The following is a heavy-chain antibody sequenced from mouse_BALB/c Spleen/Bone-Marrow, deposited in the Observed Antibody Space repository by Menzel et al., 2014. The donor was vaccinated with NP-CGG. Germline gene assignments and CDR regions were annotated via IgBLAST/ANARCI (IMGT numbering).Heavy chain of an antibody. CDR3: ARQPLRRHAMDY. D-gene: IGHD1-2*01. V-gene: IGHV2-4*02. CDR1: GFSLTSYG. Sequence: VKLVDSGPGLVQPSQSLSITCTVSGFSLTSYGVRWVRQPPGKGLEWLGVIWSGGSTDYNAAFISRLSISKDNSKSQVFFKMNSLQADDTAIYYCARQPLRRHAMDYWGQGTSVTVSS. CDR2: IWSGGST. J-gene: IGHJ4*01.